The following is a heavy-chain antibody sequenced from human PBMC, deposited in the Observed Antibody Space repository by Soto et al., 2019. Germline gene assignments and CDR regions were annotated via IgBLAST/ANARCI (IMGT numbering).Heavy chain of an antibody. J-gene: IGHJ5*02. D-gene: IGHD4-17*01. Sequence: SETLSLTCTVSGGSVSSPGSYWSWIRQSPGKGLEWIGYIYYSGSSDYNPSLKSRFTISLDTSKNQFYLKLNSVTAADTAVYYCARAGGDYRFGWFDPWGQGALVTVSS. CDR3: ARAGGDYRFGWFDP. CDR1: GGSVSSPGSY. V-gene: IGHV4-30-4*01. CDR2: IYYSGSS.